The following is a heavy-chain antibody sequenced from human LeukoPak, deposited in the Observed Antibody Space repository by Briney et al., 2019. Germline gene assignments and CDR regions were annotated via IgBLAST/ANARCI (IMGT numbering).Heavy chain of an antibody. CDR2: IFSGGTT. J-gene: IGHJ6*03. CDR3: ARFSGPGMQHYYYYMDV. D-gene: IGHD3-10*01. V-gene: IGHV3-53*01. Sequence: GGSLRLSCAASGFSISMKYMTWVRQAPGKGLEWVSVIFSGGTTYYADSVKGRFTVSRDNSKNMMYLQMNSLRAEDAAVYYCARFSGPGMQHYYYYMDVWGTGTTVTVSS. CDR1: GFSISMKY.